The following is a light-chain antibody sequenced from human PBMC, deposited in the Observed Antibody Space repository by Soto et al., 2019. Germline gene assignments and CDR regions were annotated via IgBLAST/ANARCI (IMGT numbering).Light chain of an antibody. CDR2: AAS. CDR1: QGIRND. CDR3: QQRSNWPPT. Sequence: DIQMTQSPSCLSSGVLDRVTITCRASQGIRNDLNWYQQKPGKAPKRLIYAASSLQSGVPSRFSGSGSGTDFTLTISSLQPEDFATYYCQQRSNWPPTFGQGTRLEIK. J-gene: IGKJ5*01. V-gene: IGKV1-17*01.